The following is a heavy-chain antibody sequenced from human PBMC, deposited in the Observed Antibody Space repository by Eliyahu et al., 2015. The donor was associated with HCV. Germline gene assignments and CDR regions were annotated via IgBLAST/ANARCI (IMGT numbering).Heavy chain of an antibody. CDR3: ARGDYSDTGASYHDVFDI. CDR2: IGGSGHPI. J-gene: IGHJ3*02. Sequence: QVQLVESGGGLVKPGGSLRLSXAXSGLPFSXYXXSWIRQAPGKGLEWISFIGGSGHPIYYVDSVKGRFTISRDSAKNSLYLQMNSLRAEDTAVYYCARGDYSDTGASYHDVFDIWGQGTMVTVSS. V-gene: IGHV3-11*01. CDR1: GLPFSXYX. D-gene: IGHD3-22*01.